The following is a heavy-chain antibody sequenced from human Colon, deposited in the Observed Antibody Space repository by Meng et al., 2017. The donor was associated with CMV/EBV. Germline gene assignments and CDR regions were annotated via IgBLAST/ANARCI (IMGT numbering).Heavy chain of an antibody. CDR1: GGSFSSTSYH. J-gene: IGHJ4*02. Sequence: SETLSLTCTVSGGSFSSTSYHWGWVRQSPGKGLEWVGSISYTGSTYYNPSLESRLTISVDRSKNQFSLRLTTATAADAAAYYCVRVDTMTTFLLDSWGQGTLVTVSS. V-gene: IGHV4-39*07. CDR2: ISYTGST. D-gene: IGHD4-11*01. CDR3: VRVDTMTTFLLDS.